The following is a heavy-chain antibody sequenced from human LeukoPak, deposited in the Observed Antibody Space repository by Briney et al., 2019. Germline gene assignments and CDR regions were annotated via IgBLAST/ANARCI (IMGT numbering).Heavy chain of an antibody. CDR2: ISHDLTYQ. CDR1: GFTFSNFG. V-gene: IGHV3-30*03. J-gene: IGHJ4*02. Sequence: GRSLRLSCAASGFTFSNFGMHWVRQAPGKGLEWVAVISHDLTYQAYADSVRGRFTISRDDSKNTLYLHMSSLRTEDTGLYYCATDVSNYLALWGLGTLVTVSS. D-gene: IGHD1-26*01. CDR3: ATDVSNYLAL.